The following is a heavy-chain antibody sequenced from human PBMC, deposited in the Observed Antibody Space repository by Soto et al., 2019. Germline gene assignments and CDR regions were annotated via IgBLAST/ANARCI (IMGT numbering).Heavy chain of an antibody. D-gene: IGHD1-26*01. CDR3: ASEDSGSYYYFDY. Sequence: SETLSLTCAVYGGSFSGYYWSWIRQPPGKGLEWIGEINHSGSTNHNPSLKSRVTISVDTSKNQFSLKLSSVTAADTAVYYCASEDSGSYYYFDYWGQGTLVTVSS. CDR2: INHSGST. CDR1: GGSFSGYY. V-gene: IGHV4-34*01. J-gene: IGHJ4*02.